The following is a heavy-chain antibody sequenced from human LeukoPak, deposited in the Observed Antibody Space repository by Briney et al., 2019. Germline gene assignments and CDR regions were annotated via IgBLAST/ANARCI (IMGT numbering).Heavy chain of an antibody. J-gene: IGHJ5*02. CDR2: IYYSGST. V-gene: IGHV4-39*07. CDR1: GGSISSSSYY. CDR3: ARDGEMATINYNWFDP. Sequence: ASETLSLTCTVSGGSISSSSYYWGWIRQPPGKGLEWIGSIYYSGSTYYNPSLKSRVTISVDTSKNQFSLKLSSVTAADTAVYYCARDGEMATINYNWFDPWGQGTLVTVSS. D-gene: IGHD5-24*01.